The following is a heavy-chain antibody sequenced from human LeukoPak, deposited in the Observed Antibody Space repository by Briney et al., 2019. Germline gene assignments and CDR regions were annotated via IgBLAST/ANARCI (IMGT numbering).Heavy chain of an antibody. J-gene: IGHJ4*02. CDR1: GFTVSSNY. D-gene: IGHD1-1*01. CDR3: ARLRTTGTFDY. CDR2: ISSSSSYI. Sequence: GGSLRLSCAAFGFTVSSNYMSWVRQAPGKGLEWVSSISSSSSYIYYADSVKGRFTISRDNAKNSLYLQMNSLRAEDTALYYCARLRTTGTFDYWGQGTLVTVSS. V-gene: IGHV3-21*01.